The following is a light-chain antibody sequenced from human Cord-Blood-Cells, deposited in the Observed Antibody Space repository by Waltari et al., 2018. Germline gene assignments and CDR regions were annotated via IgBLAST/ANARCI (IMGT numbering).Light chain of an antibody. Sequence: QSALTQPPSASGSPGQSVTISCTGTSSDVGGYNYVSWYQQHPGKATQLMIYEVSRRPSGVPDRFSGSKCGNVASLTFSGLQAEDEDDYYCSAYAGINKVVFGGGTKLTVL. CDR2: EVS. CDR1: SSDVGGYNY. V-gene: IGLV2-8*01. CDR3: SAYAGINKVV. J-gene: IGLJ3*02.